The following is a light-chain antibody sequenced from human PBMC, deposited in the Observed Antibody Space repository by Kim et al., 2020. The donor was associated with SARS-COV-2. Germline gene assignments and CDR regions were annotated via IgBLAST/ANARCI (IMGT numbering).Light chain of an antibody. CDR3: QSWITTIRV. Sequence: QLVLTQSPSASASLGASVKLTCTMSSGPNSYAIAWHQQQPEKGPRYLMKLNSDGSHTKGDGIPYRFSGYSSGAARHPTIASLQDEDEADYYCQSWITTIRVFGGGTQLTVL. J-gene: IGLJ3*02. CDR1: SGPNSYA. V-gene: IGLV4-69*01. CDR2: LNSDGSH.